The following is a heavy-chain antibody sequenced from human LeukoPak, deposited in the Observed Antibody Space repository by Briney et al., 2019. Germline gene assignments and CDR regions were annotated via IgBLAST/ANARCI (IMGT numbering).Heavy chain of an antibody. J-gene: IGHJ5*02. V-gene: IGHV3-20*03. Sequence: PGGSLRLSYAASGFTFDDYGMSWVRQAPGKGLEWVFGINWNGGSTGYADSVKGRFTISRDNAKNSLYLQMNSLRAEDTALYYCARPFGGDYGDYKGNWLDPWGQGTLVTVSS. CDR1: GFTFDDYG. CDR2: INWNGGST. D-gene: IGHD4-17*01. CDR3: ARPFGGDYGDYKGNWLDP.